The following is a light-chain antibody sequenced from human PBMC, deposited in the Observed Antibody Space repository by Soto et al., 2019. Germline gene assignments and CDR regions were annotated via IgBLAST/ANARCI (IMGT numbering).Light chain of an antibody. J-gene: IGKJ2*01. CDR1: QSISNY. CDR2: AAS. CDR3: QQSYSTPYT. V-gene: IGKV1-39*01. Sequence: DIQMTQSPSSLSASVGDRVTITCRASQSISNYLNWYQQKPGKAPKVLIYAASSLQSGVPSRFSGSGSGTDFTLTISSLQHDDFATYYCQQSYSTPYTFGQGTKVDIK.